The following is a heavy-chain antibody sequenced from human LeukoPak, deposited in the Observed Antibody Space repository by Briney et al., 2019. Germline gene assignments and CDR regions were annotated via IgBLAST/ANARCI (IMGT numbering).Heavy chain of an antibody. CDR3: ARELRVVTAMPLDY. Sequence: GGSLRLSCAASGFTFSSYWMHWVRQAPGKGLVWVSRINTDGSSTTYADSVKGRFTISRVNAKNTLYLLMNSLEAEDTAVYYCARELRVVTAMPLDYWGQGTLVTVSS. J-gene: IGHJ4*02. CDR2: INTDGSST. D-gene: IGHD2-21*02. V-gene: IGHV3-74*01. CDR1: GFTFSSYW.